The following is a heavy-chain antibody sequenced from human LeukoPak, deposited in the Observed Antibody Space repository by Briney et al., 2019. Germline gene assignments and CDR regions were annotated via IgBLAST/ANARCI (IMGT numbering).Heavy chain of an antibody. CDR1: GFTFSSYS. CDR2: ISSSSSYI. V-gene: IGHV3-21*01. J-gene: IGHJ4*02. Sequence: PGGSLRLSCAASGFTFSSYSMNWVRQAPGKGLEWVSSISSSSSYIYYADSVKGRFTISRDNAKNSLYLQMNSLRAEDTAVYYCARDSVRGSYFDYWGQGTLVTVSS. D-gene: IGHD3-16*01. CDR3: ARDSVRGSYFDY.